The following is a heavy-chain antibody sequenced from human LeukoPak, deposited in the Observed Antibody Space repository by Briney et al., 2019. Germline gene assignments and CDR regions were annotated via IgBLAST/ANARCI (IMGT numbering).Heavy chain of an antibody. J-gene: IGHJ4*02. CDR3: SKDIGTGTYYYFDS. Sequence: PGGSLRLSCAASGFTFSSYWMHWIRQVPGKGLEWVSGISWNSGNIGYADSVKGRFTISRDNAKNSLFLQMNSLRAEDTALYFCSKDIGTGTYYYFDSWGQGTLVTVSS. CDR2: ISWNSGNI. V-gene: IGHV3-9*01. D-gene: IGHD3-10*01. CDR1: GFTFSSYW.